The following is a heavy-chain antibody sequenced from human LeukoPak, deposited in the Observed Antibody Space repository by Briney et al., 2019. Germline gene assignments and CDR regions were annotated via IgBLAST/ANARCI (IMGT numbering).Heavy chain of an antibody. J-gene: IGHJ4*02. CDR2: VFYTGTT. CDR3: ARGITVTTTSDHLDF. V-gene: IGHV4-59*01. Sequence: GSLRLSCAASGFTLSDYSMNWVRQAPGKGLEWIGHVFYTGTTKYHPSLKSRIAISVDTSSNQFSLKLRSVTTADTVVYYCARGITVTTTSDHLDFWGQGILVTVPS. CDR1: GFTLSDYS. D-gene: IGHD4-17*01.